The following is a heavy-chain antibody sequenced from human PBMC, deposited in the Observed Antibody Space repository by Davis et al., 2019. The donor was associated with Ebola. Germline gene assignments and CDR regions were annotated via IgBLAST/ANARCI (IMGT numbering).Heavy chain of an antibody. CDR3: ARASSDYGDCSAIYYYCGMDV. J-gene: IGHJ6*04. D-gene: IGHD4-17*01. CDR1: GYTFTSYY. Sequence: ASVKVSCKASGYTFTSYYMHWVRQAPGQGLEWMGIINPSGGSTSYAQKFQGRVTITADESTSTAYMELSSLRSEDTAVYYCARASSDYGDCSAIYYYCGMDVWGKGTTVTVSS. V-gene: IGHV1-46*01. CDR2: INPSGGST.